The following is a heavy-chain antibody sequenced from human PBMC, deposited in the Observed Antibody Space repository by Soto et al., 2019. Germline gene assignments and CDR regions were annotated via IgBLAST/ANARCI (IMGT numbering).Heavy chain of an antibody. Sequence: SETLSLTCAVYCGSFSGYYWSWIRQPPGKGLEWIGEINHSGSTNYNPSLKSRVTMSVDTSKNQFSLKLSSVTAADTAVYYCATTSRIDSFGQGTLVTVSS. J-gene: IGHJ4*02. V-gene: IGHV4-34*01. D-gene: IGHD6-6*01. CDR3: ATTSRIDS. CDR2: INHSGST. CDR1: CGSFSGYY.